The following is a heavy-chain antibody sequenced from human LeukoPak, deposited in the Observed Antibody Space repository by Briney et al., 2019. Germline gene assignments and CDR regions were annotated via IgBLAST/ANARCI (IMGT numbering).Heavy chain of an antibody. CDR1: GFTFSSYA. V-gene: IGHV3-23*01. J-gene: IGHJ5*02. CDR3: AKGPLPPDYSNWFDP. CDR2: ISGSCGST. Sequence: GGSLRLSCAASGFTFSSYAMSWVRQAPGKGLEWVSAISGSCGSTYYADSVKGRFTISRDNSKNTLYLQMNSLRAEDTAVYYCAKGPLPPDYSNWFDPWGQGTLVTVSS. D-gene: IGHD3-10*01.